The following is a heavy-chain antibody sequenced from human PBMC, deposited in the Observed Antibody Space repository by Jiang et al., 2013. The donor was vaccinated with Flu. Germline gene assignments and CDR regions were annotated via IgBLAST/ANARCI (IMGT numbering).Heavy chain of an antibody. CDR3: ARIGNYYDSSGYNAFDI. CDR1: GYTFTGYY. Sequence: KKPGASVKVSCKASGYTFTGYYMHWVRQAPGQGLEWMGWINPNSGGTNYAQKFQGRVTMTRDTSISTAYMELSRLRSDDTAVYYCARIGNYYDSSGYNAFDIWGQGTMVTVSS. D-gene: IGHD3-22*01. J-gene: IGHJ3*02. CDR2: INPNSGGT. V-gene: IGHV1-2*02.